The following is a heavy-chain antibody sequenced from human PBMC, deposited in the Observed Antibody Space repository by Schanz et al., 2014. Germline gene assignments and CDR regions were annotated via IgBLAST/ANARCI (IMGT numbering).Heavy chain of an antibody. CDR1: GGSISSTFYY. V-gene: IGHV4-39*07. D-gene: IGHD5-18*01. CDR3: ARSVGMVRRYFDS. J-gene: IGHJ4*02. Sequence: QLQLQESGPGLVKPSETLSLTCTVSGGSISSTFYYWGWIRQPPGKGLQWIGEVYHSGGTNYNPSLKSRVTIPLDVSKNQFSLRLNSVTAADTAVYYCARSVGMVRRYFDSWGQGNLVTVSS. CDR2: VYHSGGT.